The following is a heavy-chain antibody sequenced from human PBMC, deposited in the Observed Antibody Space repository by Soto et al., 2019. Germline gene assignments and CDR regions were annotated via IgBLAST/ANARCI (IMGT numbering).Heavy chain of an antibody. CDR3: ASQLIAMLGPAFDV. Sequence: GESLKSSCTAASGYSFSSYWIGWVRQVPGEAPEWMGIIDPSDSTTLYSPSFEGQVTISADRSVSSAYLQWSSLKASDTAIYYCASQLIAMLGPAFDVSGQETLVTV. CDR1: GYSFSSYW. J-gene: IGHJ3*01. D-gene: IGHD3-16*01. V-gene: IGHV5-51*01. CDR2: IDPSDSTT.